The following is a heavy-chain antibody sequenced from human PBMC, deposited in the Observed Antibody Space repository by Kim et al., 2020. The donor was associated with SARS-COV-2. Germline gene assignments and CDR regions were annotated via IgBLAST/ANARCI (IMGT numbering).Heavy chain of an antibody. CDR2: VYYGGST. CDR3: VRHVLAAALSWFDS. CDR1: GGSITSSSDY. Sequence: SETLSLTCTVSGGSITSSSDYWGWIRQPPGKWLVWTGSVYYGGSTSYNPSLKSRGSISVDTSKNQFSLRLSPVTASATAVYFCVRHVLAAALSWFDSWG. D-gene: IGHD6-13*01. V-gene: IGHV4-39*01. J-gene: IGHJ5*01.